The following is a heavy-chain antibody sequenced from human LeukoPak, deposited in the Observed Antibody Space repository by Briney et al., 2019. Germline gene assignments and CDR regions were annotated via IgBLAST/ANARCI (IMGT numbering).Heavy chain of an antibody. Sequence: GASVKVSCTASGYTFTNYTLNWVRQAPGQGLEWMGWIDTNTGNPTYAQGFIGRFVFSLDTSVTTADLQISSLKAEDTAVYYCARGYDTTGYFSYWGQGTLVAVSS. D-gene: IGHD3-22*01. J-gene: IGHJ4*02. CDR1: GYTFTNYT. V-gene: IGHV7-4-1*02. CDR3: ARGYDTTGYFSY. CDR2: IDTNTGNP.